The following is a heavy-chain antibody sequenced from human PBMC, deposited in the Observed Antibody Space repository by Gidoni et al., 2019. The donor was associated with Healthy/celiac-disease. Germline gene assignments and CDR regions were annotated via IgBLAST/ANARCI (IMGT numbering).Heavy chain of an antibody. CDR2: ISTSGST. D-gene: IGHD2-2*01. Sequence: QVHLQESVPGLVKPLQTLSLTCTASGGSIISGTYSRSWIRQPAGKGLEWIGRISTSGSTNYNRSLKSRVTISVDTSKNQCSLKLSSVTAADTAVYYCARWRDIVVVPAGNYYYGMDVWGQGTTVTVSS. CDR1: GGSIISGTYS. CDR3: ARWRDIVVVPAGNYYYGMDV. V-gene: IGHV4-61*02. J-gene: IGHJ6*02.